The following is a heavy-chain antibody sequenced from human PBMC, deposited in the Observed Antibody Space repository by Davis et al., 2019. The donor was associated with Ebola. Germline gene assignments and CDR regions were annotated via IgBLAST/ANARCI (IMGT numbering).Heavy chain of an antibody. CDR1: GYSFTSYW. J-gene: IGHJ6*02. Sequence: GESLKISCKGSGYSFTSYWIGWVRQMPGKGLEWMGIIYPGDSDTRYSPSFQGQVTISADKSISTAYLQWSSLKASDTAMYYCARHAGAVAGEIYYYYYGMDVWGQGTTVTVSS. V-gene: IGHV5-51*01. CDR3: ARHAGAVAGEIYYYYYGMDV. CDR2: IYPGDSDT. D-gene: IGHD6-19*01.